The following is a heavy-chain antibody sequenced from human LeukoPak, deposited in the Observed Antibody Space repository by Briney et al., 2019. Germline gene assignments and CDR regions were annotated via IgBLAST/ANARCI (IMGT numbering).Heavy chain of an antibody. CDR2: IRSKAKGGTT. V-gene: IGHV3-49*03. D-gene: IGHD3-22*01. Sequence: GRSLRLSCTASGFTFGDYDMSWFRQAPGKGLEWVGFIRSKAKGGTTEYAASVKGRFTISRDDSRSIAYLQMNSLKTEDTAVYYCAHDTSGYAYYFDYWGQGTLVTVSS. CDR3: AHDTSGYAYYFDY. CDR1: GFTFGDYD. J-gene: IGHJ4*02.